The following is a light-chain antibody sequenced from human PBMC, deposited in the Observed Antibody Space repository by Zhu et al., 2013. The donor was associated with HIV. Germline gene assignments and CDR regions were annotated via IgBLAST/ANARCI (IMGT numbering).Light chain of an antibody. CDR3: QQYDSSPLT. V-gene: IGKV3-20*01. J-gene: IGKJ4*01. Sequence: EIVMTQSPATLSLSPGERATLSCRASQTVSSNFLAWYHQIPGQAPRLLIFGASSRASGIPDRFSGSGSGTDFTLTISRLEPEDFAVYYCQQYDSSPLTFGGGTKVEI. CDR2: GAS. CDR1: QTVSSNF.